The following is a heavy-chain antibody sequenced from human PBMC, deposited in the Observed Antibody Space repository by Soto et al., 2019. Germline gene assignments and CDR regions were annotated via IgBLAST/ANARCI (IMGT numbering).Heavy chain of an antibody. CDR2: IYHSGSF. D-gene: IGHD2-15*01. Sequence: PSETLSLTCDVSGGSISSGVYSWNWIRQPPGKGLEWIGYIYHSGSFYYNPSLKSRVTISIDRSKNQFSLNLSSVTAADTAVYYCARASGYCSGGTCFPFDYWGRGTLVTVSS. CDR3: ARASGYCSGGTCFPFDY. J-gene: IGHJ4*02. CDR1: GGSISSGVYS. V-gene: IGHV4-30-2*01.